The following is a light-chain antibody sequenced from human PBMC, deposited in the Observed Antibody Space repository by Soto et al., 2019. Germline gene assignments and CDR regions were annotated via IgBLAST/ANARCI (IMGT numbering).Light chain of an antibody. V-gene: IGKV1-39*01. CDR1: QSIHTS. CDR2: GAS. Sequence: DIQMTQSPSSLSEFVGDRVTITCRTSQSIHTSLNWYQQKPGRAPTVLIYGASTLLSGVPLRFSGSGSGTYFTLTISSLQPEDFATYDGQESYSNLWGTCGLGTKVEVK. J-gene: IGKJ1*01. CDR3: QESYSNLWGT.